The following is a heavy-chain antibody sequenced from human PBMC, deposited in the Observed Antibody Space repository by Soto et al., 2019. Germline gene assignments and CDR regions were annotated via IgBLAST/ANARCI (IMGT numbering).Heavy chain of an antibody. CDR3: ASNDKGTFDY. V-gene: IGHV3-23*01. CDR2: ISGSGGST. D-gene: IGHD1-1*01. J-gene: IGHJ4*02. Sequence: EVQLLESGGGLVQPGGSLRLSCAASGFTFSSYAMSWVRQAPGKGLEWVSAISGSGGSTSYAQKFQGRVTMTRDTSTSTVYMELSSLRSEDTAVYYCASNDKGTFDYWGQGTLVTVSS. CDR1: GFTFSSYA.